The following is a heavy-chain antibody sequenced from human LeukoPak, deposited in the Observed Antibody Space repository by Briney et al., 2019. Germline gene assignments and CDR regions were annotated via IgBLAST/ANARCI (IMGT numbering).Heavy chain of an antibody. Sequence: PSQTLSLTCTVSGGSISSGSYYWRWLRQPAGKGLEWIGRIYTSGSTNYNPSLKSRVTISVDTSKNQFSLKLSSVTAADTAVYYCARVGDYDFWSGPKHMDVWGKGTTVTVSS. CDR1: GGSISSGSYY. CDR3: ARVGDYDFWSGPKHMDV. CDR2: IYTSGST. D-gene: IGHD3-3*01. V-gene: IGHV4-61*02. J-gene: IGHJ6*03.